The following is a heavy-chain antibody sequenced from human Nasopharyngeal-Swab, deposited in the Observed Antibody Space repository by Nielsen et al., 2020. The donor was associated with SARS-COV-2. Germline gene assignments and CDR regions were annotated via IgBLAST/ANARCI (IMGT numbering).Heavy chain of an antibody. Sequence: SETLSLTCTVSGGSMSSFAFDSYWPWIRQPPGMGLEWIGSMYHSGATYTNPSLKSRVTLSVDPSTNKFSLNLSSVTAADTAVYYCARWSSSSIKFDYWGQGTLVSVSS. CDR2: MYHSGAT. D-gene: IGHD3-3*01. V-gene: IGHV4-39*01. J-gene: IGHJ4*02. CDR3: ARWSSSSIKFDY. CDR1: GGSMSSFAFDSY.